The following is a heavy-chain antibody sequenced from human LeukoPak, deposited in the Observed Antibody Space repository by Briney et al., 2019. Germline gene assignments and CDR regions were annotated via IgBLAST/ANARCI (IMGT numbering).Heavy chain of an antibody. D-gene: IGHD6-13*01. CDR3: ARDIWVAAAGTRAFDI. CDR2: ISAYNGNT. J-gene: IGHJ3*02. V-gene: IGHV1-18*01. CDR1: GYTFTSYG. Sequence: GASVKVSCKASGYTFTSYGISWVRQAPGQGLEWMGWISAYNGNTNYAQKLQGRVTMTTDTSTSTAYMELRSLRSDDTAVYYCARDIWVAAAGTRAFDIWGQGTMVTVSS.